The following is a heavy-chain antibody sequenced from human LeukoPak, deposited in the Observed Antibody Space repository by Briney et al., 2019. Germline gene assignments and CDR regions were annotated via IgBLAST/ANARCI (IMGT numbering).Heavy chain of an antibody. J-gene: IGHJ4*02. CDR3: AKGEKLLWLTEVHYFDY. Sequence: GGSLRLSCAASGFTFSSYAMSWVRQAPGKGLEWVSSISGSGDATYYADSVKGRFTISRDNSKNTLYLQMNSLRAEDTAVYYCAKGEKLLWLTEVHYFDYWGQGTLATVSS. D-gene: IGHD3-10*01. V-gene: IGHV3-23*01. CDR1: GFTFSSYA. CDR2: ISGSGDAT.